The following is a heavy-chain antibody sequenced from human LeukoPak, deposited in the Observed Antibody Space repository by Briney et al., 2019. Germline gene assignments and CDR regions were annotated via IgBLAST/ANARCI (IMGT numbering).Heavy chain of an antibody. V-gene: IGHV3-23*01. J-gene: IGHJ5*02. CDR3: AKDLTYGDLNWFDP. D-gene: IGHD4-17*01. Sequence: GGSLRLSCAASGFTFSSYAMSWVRQAPGKGLEWVSAISGSGGSTYYADSVKGRFTIFRDNSKNTLYLQMNSLRAEDTAVYYCAKDLTYGDLNWFDPWGQGTLVTVSS. CDR1: GFTFSSYA. CDR2: ISGSGGST.